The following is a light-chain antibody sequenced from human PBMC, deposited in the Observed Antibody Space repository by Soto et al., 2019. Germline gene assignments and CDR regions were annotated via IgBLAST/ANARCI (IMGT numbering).Light chain of an antibody. CDR1: QGISIY. Sequence: DIQMTQSPSSLSASVGDRVTITCRARQGISIYLAWYQQKPGKVPKLLIYAASTLQSGVPSRFSGSGFGTDFTLTISSLQPEDVATYYCQKYNSAPWTVGQGTKVDIK. CDR2: AAS. V-gene: IGKV1-27*01. J-gene: IGKJ1*01. CDR3: QKYNSAPWT.